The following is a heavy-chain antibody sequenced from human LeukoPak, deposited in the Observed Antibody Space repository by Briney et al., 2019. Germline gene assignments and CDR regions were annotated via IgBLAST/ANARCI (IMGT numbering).Heavy chain of an antibody. Sequence: GGSLRLSCAASGFNFNDYYMSWIRQAPGKGLEWLSLISSTGRSIYYADSVKGRFTISRDSATSSLYPQMNSLRADDTAVYYCARDGSGSTYYFDSWGQGTLVTVSS. V-gene: IGHV3-11*01. CDR2: ISSTGRSI. CDR3: ARDGSGSTYYFDS. J-gene: IGHJ4*02. D-gene: IGHD1-26*01. CDR1: GFNFNDYY.